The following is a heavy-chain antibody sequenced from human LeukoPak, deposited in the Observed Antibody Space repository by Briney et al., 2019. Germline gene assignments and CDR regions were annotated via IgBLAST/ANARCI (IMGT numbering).Heavy chain of an antibody. CDR1: GGTFSSYA. D-gene: IGHD6-19*01. J-gene: IGHJ4*02. Sequence: ASVKVSCKASGGTFSSYAISWGRHAPGQGLEWMGGIIPIFGTANYAQKFQGRVTITADESTSTAYMELSRLRSEDTAVYYCARAYGIAVAGDRDATDYWREGSMVTVSS. CDR2: IIPIFGTA. CDR3: ARAYGIAVAGDRDATDY. V-gene: IGHV1-69*01.